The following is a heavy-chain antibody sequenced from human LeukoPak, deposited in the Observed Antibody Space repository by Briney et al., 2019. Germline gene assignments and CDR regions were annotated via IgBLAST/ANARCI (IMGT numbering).Heavy chain of an antibody. CDR3: AKDHYFGSGTLYPIFGF. D-gene: IGHD3-10*01. V-gene: IGHV3-53*01. Sequence: PGGSLRLSCAASDFTVSSNYMSWVRQAPGKGLEWVSIIYAGGTTYYADSVKGRFTISRDNSKNTLYLQMNSLRAEDTAVYYCAKDHYFGSGTLYPIFGFRGQGTLVTVSS. CDR1: DFTVSSNY. CDR2: IYAGGTT. J-gene: IGHJ4*02.